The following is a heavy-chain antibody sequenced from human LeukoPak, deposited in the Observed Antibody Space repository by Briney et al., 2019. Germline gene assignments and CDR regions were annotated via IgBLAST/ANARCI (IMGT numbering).Heavy chain of an antibody. CDR2: IIPILGLA. CDR3: ARDFDYSSTSAIFDY. CDR1: GGTFSSYA. D-gene: IGHD6-6*01. V-gene: IGHV1-69*04. J-gene: IGHJ4*02. Sequence: GASVKVSCKASGGTFSSYAISWVRQAPGQGLEWMGRIIPILGLANYAQKFQGRVTMTRDTSTSTVYMEVSSLRSEDTAVYYCARDFDYSSTSAIFDYWGQGTQVTVSS.